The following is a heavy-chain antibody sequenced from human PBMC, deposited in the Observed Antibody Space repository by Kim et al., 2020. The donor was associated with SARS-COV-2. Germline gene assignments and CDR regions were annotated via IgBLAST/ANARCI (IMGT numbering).Heavy chain of an antibody. J-gene: IGHJ3*02. CDR1: GFTFSSYA. Sequence: GGSLRLSCAASGFTFSSYAMHWVRQAPGKGLEWVAVISYDGSNKYYADSVKGRFTISRDNSKNTLYLQMNSLRAEDTAVYYCARGGLYAVVIPRGAFDIWGQGTMVTVSS. V-gene: IGHV3-30-3*01. CDR2: ISYDGSNK. D-gene: IGHD2-15*01. CDR3: ARGGLYAVVIPRGAFDI.